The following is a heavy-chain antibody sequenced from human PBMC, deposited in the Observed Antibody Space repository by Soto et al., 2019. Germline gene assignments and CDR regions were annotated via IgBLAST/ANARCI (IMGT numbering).Heavy chain of an antibody. CDR1: GFSFSTYA. D-gene: IGHD3-10*01. J-gene: IGHJ4*02. CDR2: ISASGGNT. Sequence: GGSLRLSCAASGFSFSTYAMSWVRQAPGKGLEWVSGISASGGNTFYADSVKGRFTISRDNSKNTLYLQMNSLRAEDTDVYYCAKDPVLLWFGELSPPGTFDYWGQGTLVTVSS. V-gene: IGHV3-23*01. CDR3: AKDPVLLWFGELSPPGTFDY.